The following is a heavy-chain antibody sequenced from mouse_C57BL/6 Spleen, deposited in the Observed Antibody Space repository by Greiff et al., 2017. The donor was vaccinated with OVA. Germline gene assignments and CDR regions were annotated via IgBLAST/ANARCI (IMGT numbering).Heavy chain of an antibody. V-gene: IGHV5-17*01. CDR1: GFTFSDYG. J-gene: IGHJ3*01. Sequence: EVKVVESGGGLVKPGGSLKLSCAASGFTFSDYGMHWVRQAPEKGLEWVAYISSGSSTIYYADTVKGRFTISRDNAKNTLFLQMTSLRSEDTAMYYCARGTPDSNYFAYWGQGTLVTVSA. D-gene: IGHD2-5*01. CDR3: ARGTPDSNYFAY. CDR2: ISSGSSTI.